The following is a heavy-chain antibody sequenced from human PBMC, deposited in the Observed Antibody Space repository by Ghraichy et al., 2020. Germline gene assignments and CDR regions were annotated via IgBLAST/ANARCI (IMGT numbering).Heavy chain of an antibody. V-gene: IGHV3-15*01. D-gene: IGHD2-2*01. CDR2: IKSVADGGTS. J-gene: IGHJ4*02. Sequence: GGSLRLSCTASGFTFTYAWLSWVRQPPGEGLQWVGRIKSVADGGTSYYAAPVHGRFTISRADSNNTLYLQMNSLKSEDTAFYYCTPGSLVLENQVHVVTHGEDYWGQGTLVTVSS. CDR3: TPGSLVLENQVHVVTHGEDY. CDR1: GFTFTYAW.